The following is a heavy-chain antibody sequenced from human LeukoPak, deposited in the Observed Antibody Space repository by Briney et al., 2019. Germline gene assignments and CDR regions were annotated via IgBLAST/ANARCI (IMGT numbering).Heavy chain of an antibody. Sequence: PSETLSLTCTVSGGSISSSSYYWGWIRQPPGKGLEWIGSIYYSGSTYYNPSLKSRATISVDTSKNQFSLKLSSVTAADTAVYYCARQPRYCSGGSCLDDAFDIWGQGTMVTVSS. V-gene: IGHV4-39*01. CDR2: IYYSGST. D-gene: IGHD2-15*01. J-gene: IGHJ3*02. CDR3: ARQPRYCSGGSCLDDAFDI. CDR1: GGSISSSSYY.